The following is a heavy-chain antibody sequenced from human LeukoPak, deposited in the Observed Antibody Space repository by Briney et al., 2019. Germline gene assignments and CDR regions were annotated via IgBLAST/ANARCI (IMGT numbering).Heavy chain of an antibody. CDR2: INWNSGNI. Sequence: PGRSLRLSCAASGFTFDDYAMHWVRQAPGKGLEWVSGINWNSGNIGYADSVKGRFTISRDNAKSSLYLQMNSLRAEDTALYYCSRSSSWYFPFDYWGQGTLVTVSS. CDR1: GFTFDDYA. CDR3: SRSSSWYFPFDY. D-gene: IGHD6-13*01. V-gene: IGHV3-9*01. J-gene: IGHJ4*02.